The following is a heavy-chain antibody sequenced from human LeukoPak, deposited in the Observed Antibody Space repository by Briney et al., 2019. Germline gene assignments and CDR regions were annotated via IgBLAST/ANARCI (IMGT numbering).Heavy chain of an antibody. D-gene: IGHD3-9*01. CDR2: IYYSGTT. CDR3: ARGVVLTGYPLDF. CDR1: GGSFSNYY. J-gene: IGHJ4*02. Sequence: SETLSLTRSVSGGSFSNYYWSWIRQPPGKGLEWVGFIYYSGTTDYNPSLKSRVTISVDTSKKQFSLKLSSVTAADTAVYYCARGVVLTGYPLDFWGRGTLVTVSS. V-gene: IGHV4-59*01.